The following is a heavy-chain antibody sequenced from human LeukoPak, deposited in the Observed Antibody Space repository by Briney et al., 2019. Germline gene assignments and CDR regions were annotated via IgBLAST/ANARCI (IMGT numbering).Heavy chain of an antibody. CDR1: GYTFSSYW. CDR3: ARQNDFRLDY. V-gene: IGHV5-51*01. Sequence: GESLKISCKGSGYTFSSYWIGWVRQMPGKGLEWMGIIYPGDSDTRYSPSLQGQVTISVDTSIGTAYLQRSSLKASDTAIYYCARQNDFRLDYWGQGTLVTVSS. CDR2: IYPGDSDT. J-gene: IGHJ4*02. D-gene: IGHD3-3*01.